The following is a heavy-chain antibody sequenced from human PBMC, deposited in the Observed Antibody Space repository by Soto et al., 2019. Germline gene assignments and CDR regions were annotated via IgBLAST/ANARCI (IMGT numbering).Heavy chain of an antibody. CDR1: GFTFRTYD. D-gene: IGHD3-10*01. CDR3: ARERYYGLGSYSYYYGMDV. Sequence: PGGSLRLSCAASGFTFRTYDMHWVRQPTGKGLEWISTIDTAGHTYYLGSVKGRFTVSRENAENSLYLQMNSLGAGDTAVYYCARERYYGLGSYSYYYGMDVWVEGTPVIFSS. V-gene: IGHV3-13*01. CDR2: IDTAGHT. J-gene: IGHJ6*04.